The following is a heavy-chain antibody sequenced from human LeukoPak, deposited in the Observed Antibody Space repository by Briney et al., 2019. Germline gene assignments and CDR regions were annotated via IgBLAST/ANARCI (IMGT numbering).Heavy chain of an antibody. J-gene: IGHJ6*02. V-gene: IGHV3-23*01. D-gene: IGHD2-2*01. Sequence: GGSLRLPCAASGFTFSSYAMSWVRQAPGKGLEWVSAISGSGGSTYYADSVKGRFTISRDNSKNTLYLQMNSLRAEDTAVYYCATSPDQYYYYGMDVWGQGTTVTVSS. CDR2: ISGSGGST. CDR3: ATSPDQYYYYGMDV. CDR1: GFTFSSYA.